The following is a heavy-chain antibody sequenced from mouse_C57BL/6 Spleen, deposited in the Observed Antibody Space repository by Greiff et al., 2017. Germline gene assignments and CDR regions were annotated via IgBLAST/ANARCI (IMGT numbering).Heavy chain of an antibody. J-gene: IGHJ1*03. V-gene: IGHV7-3*01. CDR1: GFTFTDYY. CDR3: ARFSLLLRSWYFDV. CDR2: IRNKANGYTT. Sequence: EVKLMESGGGLVQPGGSLSLSCAASGFTFTDYYMSWVRQPPGKALEWLGFIRNKANGYTTEYSASVKGRFTISRDNSQSILYLQMNALRAEDSATYYCARFSLLLRSWYFDVWGTGTTVTVSS. D-gene: IGHD1-1*01.